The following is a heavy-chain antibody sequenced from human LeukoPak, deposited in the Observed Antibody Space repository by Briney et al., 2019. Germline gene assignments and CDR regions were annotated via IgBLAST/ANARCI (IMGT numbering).Heavy chain of an antibody. J-gene: IGHJ4*02. D-gene: IGHD5-18*01. CDR2: IYYSGST. CDR1: GGSISSSSYD. CDR3: AREWYSSGYDY. Sequence: SETLSLTCTVSGGSISSSSYDWGWIRQPPGKGLEWIGSIYYSGSTNYKPSLKSRVTISLDTSKNHFSLRLSSVPAADTAVYYCAREWYSSGYDYWGQGTLVTVSS. V-gene: IGHV4-39*02.